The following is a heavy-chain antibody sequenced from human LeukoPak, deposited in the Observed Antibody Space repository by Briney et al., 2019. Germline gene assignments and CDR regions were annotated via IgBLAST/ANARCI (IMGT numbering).Heavy chain of an antibody. CDR1: GYTFTDYY. CDR2: INPNSGGT. CDR3: AKDRVVFNRNYAYYFDY. Sequence: ASVKVSCKASGYTFTDYYMYWVRQAPGQGLEWMGWINPNSGGTNYAQKFQGRVTMTRGTSISTAYMELSRLKSDDTAVYYCAKDRVVFNRNYAYYFDYWGQGTLVTVSS. J-gene: IGHJ4*02. D-gene: IGHD1-7*01. V-gene: IGHV1-2*02.